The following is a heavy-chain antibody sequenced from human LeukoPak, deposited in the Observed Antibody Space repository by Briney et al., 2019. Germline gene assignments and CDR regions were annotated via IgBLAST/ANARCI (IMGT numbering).Heavy chain of an antibody. V-gene: IGHV4-4*02. D-gene: IGHD6-13*01. CDR1: GGSISSSNW. Sequence: AETLALTCAVSGGSISSSNWWSWVRQPPGKGLEWIGEIYHSGSTNYNPSLKSRVTISVDKSKNQLSLKLSSVNGADTAVYYCARDSLAIMAADASSDAFDVWGQGTMVTVSS. CDR3: ARDSLAIMAADASSDAFDV. CDR2: IYHSGST. J-gene: IGHJ3*01.